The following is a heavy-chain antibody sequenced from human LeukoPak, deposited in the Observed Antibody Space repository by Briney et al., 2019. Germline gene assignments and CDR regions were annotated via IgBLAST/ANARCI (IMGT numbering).Heavy chain of an antibody. CDR3: ARDYSYTVDV. CDR2: ISYDGTNH. J-gene: IGHJ6*02. D-gene: IGHD2-15*01. V-gene: IGHV3-30-3*01. Sequence: GGSLRLSCAASGFPFTAYAMHWVRHAPGKGLEWVALISYDGTNHFYADSVEGRFTISRDNSKNTLYLQMNSLGADDTAVYYCARDYSYTVDVWGRGTTVTVSS. CDR1: GFPFTAYA.